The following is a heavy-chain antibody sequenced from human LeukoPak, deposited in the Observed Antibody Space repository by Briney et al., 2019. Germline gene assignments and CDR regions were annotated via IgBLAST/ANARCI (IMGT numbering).Heavy chain of an antibody. Sequence: SETLSLTCTVSGGSISSYYWSWIRQPAGKGLEWIGRIYTGGSTNYNPSLKSRVTMSVDTSKNQFSLKLSSVTAADTAVYYCARDTYDFWSGYSPYNWFDPWGQGTLVTVSS. CDR3: ARDTYDFWSGYSPYNWFDP. CDR1: GGSISSYY. J-gene: IGHJ5*02. V-gene: IGHV4-4*07. CDR2: IYTGGST. D-gene: IGHD3-3*01.